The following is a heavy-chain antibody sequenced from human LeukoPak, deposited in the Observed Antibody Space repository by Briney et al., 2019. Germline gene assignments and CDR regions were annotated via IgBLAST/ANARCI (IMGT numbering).Heavy chain of an antibody. CDR1: GGTFSSYA. CDR3: ARGKNWFDP. CDR2: IIPILGIA. J-gene: IGHJ5*02. V-gene: IGHV1-69*04. Sequence: SVKASCKASGGTFSSYAISWVRQAPGQGLEWMGRIIPILGIANYAQKFQGRVTITADKSTSTAYMELSSLRSEDTAVYYCARGKNWFDPWGQGTLVTVSS.